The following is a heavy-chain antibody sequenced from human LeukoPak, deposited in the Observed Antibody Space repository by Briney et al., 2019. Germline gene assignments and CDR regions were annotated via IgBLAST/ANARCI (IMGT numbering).Heavy chain of an antibody. Sequence: ASVKVSCKASGYTFTSYDINWVRQATGQGLEWMGWMNPNSGNTGYAQKSQGRVTMTRNTSISTAYMELSSLRSQDTAVYYCARAPSYDFWSGYYRGGFDYWGQGTLVTVSS. V-gene: IGHV1-8*01. CDR2: MNPNSGNT. D-gene: IGHD3-3*01. J-gene: IGHJ4*02. CDR1: GYTFTSYD. CDR3: ARAPSYDFWSGYYRGGFDY.